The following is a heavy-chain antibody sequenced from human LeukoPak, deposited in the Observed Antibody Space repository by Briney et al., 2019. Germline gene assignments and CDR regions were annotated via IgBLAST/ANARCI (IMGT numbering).Heavy chain of an antibody. CDR2: IYTSGST. CDR1: GGSISSGSYY. V-gene: IGHV4-61*02. J-gene: IGHJ4*02. Sequence: KTSQTLSLTCTVSGGSISSGSYYWSWIRQPAGKGLEWIGRIYTSGSTNYNPSLKSRVTISVDTSKNQFSLKLSSVTAADTAVYYCARERTAGGDYWGQGTLVTVSS. D-gene: IGHD1-1*01. CDR3: ARERTAGGDY.